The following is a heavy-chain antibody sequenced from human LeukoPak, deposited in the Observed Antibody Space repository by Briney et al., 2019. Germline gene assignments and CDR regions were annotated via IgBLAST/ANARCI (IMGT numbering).Heavy chain of an antibody. CDR2: MNPNSGNT. D-gene: IGHD2-15*01. V-gene: IGHV1-8*01. CDR1: GYTFTSYD. J-gene: IGHJ4*02. CDR3: ARAGVVVAPGNPPTFDY. Sequence: ASVKVSCKASGYTFTSYDINWVRQATGQGLEWMGWMNPNSGNTGYAQKFQGRGTMTRNTSIRKDYMELRSLKSEDTAVYYCARAGVVVAPGNPPTFDYWGQGTLVTVSS.